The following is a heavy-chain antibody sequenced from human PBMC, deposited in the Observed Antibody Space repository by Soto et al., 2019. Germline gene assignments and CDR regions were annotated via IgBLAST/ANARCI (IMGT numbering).Heavy chain of an antibody. D-gene: IGHD6-13*01. CDR2: INWNSGSI. CDR3: VKDESINWYSGHFRH. CDR1: GFTFDDYA. V-gene: IGHV3-9*01. J-gene: IGHJ1*01. Sequence: GGSLRLSCAASGFTFDDYAMHWVRQVPGKGLEWVSGINWNSGSIGYGDSVKGRFAISRDNAKNSLHLQMNSLSAEDTAFYYCVKDESINWYSGHFRHWGQGTLVTVST.